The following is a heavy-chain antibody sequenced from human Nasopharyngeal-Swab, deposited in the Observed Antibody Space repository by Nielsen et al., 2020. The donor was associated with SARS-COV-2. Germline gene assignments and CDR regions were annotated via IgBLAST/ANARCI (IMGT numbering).Heavy chain of an antibody. CDR1: GFSFSSYA. CDR3: AKDSTMISY. CDR2: ISASCGST. V-gene: IGHV3-23*01. Sequence: GESLKISCAASGFSFSSYAMSWVRQTPGKGLEWVSGISASCGSTYYADSVKGRFTISRDNSRNTLSLQMNRLRVEDTAVYYCAKDSTMISYWGQGTLVTVSS. D-gene: IGHD3-22*01. J-gene: IGHJ4*02.